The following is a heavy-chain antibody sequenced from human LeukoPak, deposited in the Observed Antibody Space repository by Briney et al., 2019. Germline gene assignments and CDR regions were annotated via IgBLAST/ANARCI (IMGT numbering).Heavy chain of an antibody. Sequence: GASVKVSCKASGYTFTSYDINWVRQATGQGLEWMGWMNPNSGNTGYAQKFQGRVTITRNTSISTAYMELSSLRSEDTAVYYCARGRARYDYVWGSYRYSHKYYFDYWGQGTLVTVSS. D-gene: IGHD3-16*02. CDR3: ARGRARYDYVWGSYRYSHKYYFDY. CDR1: GYTFTSYD. CDR2: MNPNSGNT. J-gene: IGHJ4*02. V-gene: IGHV1-8*03.